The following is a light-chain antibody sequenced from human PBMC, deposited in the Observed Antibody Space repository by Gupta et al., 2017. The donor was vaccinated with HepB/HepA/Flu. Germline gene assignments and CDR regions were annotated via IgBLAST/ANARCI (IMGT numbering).Light chain of an antibody. CDR3: QAWDSSTVV. Sequence: SYELSQPPSVSVSPGQTASITCSGDTLGDKYACWYQQKSGQSPVMVIYQDSKRPSGIPERFSGSNSGKTATLTISGTQAMDEADYYWQAWDSSTVVFGGGTKLTVL. J-gene: IGLJ2*01. V-gene: IGLV3-1*01. CDR2: QDS. CDR1: TLGDKY.